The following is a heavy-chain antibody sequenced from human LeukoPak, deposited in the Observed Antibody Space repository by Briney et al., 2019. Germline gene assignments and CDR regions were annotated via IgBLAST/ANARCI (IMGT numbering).Heavy chain of an antibody. V-gene: IGHV1-2*02. Sequence: ASVKLSCKASGYTFTGYYMHWVRQAPGQGLEWMGWINPNSGGTNYAQNFKGRVTMTRDTSNSTAYMDLSRLRSDDTAVYYCATSYYYESSGYYSDYWGQGTLVTVSS. D-gene: IGHD3-22*01. CDR1: GYTFTGYY. J-gene: IGHJ4*02. CDR2: INPNSGGT. CDR3: ATSYYYESSGYYSDY.